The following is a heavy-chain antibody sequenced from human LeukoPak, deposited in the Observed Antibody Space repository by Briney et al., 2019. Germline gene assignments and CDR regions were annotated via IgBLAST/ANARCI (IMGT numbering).Heavy chain of an antibody. V-gene: IGHV1-2*02. D-gene: IGHD5-18*01. CDR1: GYTFTGYY. J-gene: IGHJ4*02. CDR2: TNPNSGGT. CDR3: AREDTAMASYYFDY. Sequence: ASVKVSCKASGYTFTGYYMHWVRQAPGQGLEWMGWTNPNSGGTNYAQKFQGRVTMTRDTSISTAYMELSRLRSDDTAVYYCAREDTAMASYYFDYWGQGTLVTVSS.